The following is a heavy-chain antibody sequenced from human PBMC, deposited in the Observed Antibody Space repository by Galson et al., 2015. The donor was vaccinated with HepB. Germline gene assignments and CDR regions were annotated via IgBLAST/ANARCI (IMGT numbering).Heavy chain of an antibody. Sequence: SLRLSCAASGFTVSSNYMSWVRQAPGKGLEWVSVIYSGGSTYYADSVKGRFTISRDNAKNSLYLQMNSLRAENTALYYCAKDSPPGGWGQGTLVTVSS. CDR2: IYSGGST. J-gene: IGHJ4*02. CDR1: GFTVSSNY. D-gene: IGHD2-2*01. CDR3: AKDSPPGG. V-gene: IGHV3-53*05.